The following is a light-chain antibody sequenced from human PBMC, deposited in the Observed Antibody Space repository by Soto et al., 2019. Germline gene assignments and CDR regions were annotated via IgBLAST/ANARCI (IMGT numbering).Light chain of an antibody. CDR2: DVS. Sequence: QSVLTQPASVSGSPGQSITISCTGTSSDVGGYNYVSWHQHHPGKAPKLMIYDVSNRPSGVSNRFSGSKSGNTASLTISGLQPDDEADYYCSSYTTSNTRQIVYGTGTKVTVL. CDR3: SSYTTSNTRQIV. V-gene: IGLV2-14*03. J-gene: IGLJ1*01. CDR1: SSDVGGYNY.